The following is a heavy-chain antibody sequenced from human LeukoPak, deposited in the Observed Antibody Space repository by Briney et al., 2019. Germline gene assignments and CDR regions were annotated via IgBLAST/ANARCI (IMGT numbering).Heavy chain of an antibody. CDR2: ISGSGGST. CDR1: GFTFSSYG. V-gene: IGHV3-23*01. Sequence: GGSLRLSCAASGFTFSSYGMSWVRQAPGKGLEWVSAISGSGGSTYYADSVKGRFTISRDNSKNTLYLQMNSLRAEDTAVYYCAKDRITDRYDSSGYYYTSPFDYWGQGTLVTVSS. D-gene: IGHD3-22*01. CDR3: AKDRITDRYDSSGYYYTSPFDY. J-gene: IGHJ4*02.